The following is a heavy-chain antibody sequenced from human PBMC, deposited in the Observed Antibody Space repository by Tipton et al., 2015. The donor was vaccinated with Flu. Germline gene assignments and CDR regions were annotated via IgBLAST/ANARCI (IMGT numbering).Heavy chain of an antibody. D-gene: IGHD3-10*02. Sequence: TLSLTCDVSGYSISSGYYWGWVRQSPGKGLEWLGSIYHSGTTYYNPSLKSRLTISVDTSKNQFSLRLSSVTAADTAVYYCARHTGDSVRGVIDYWGQGTLVTVSS. V-gene: IGHV4-38-2*01. CDR1: GYSISSGYY. CDR2: IYHSGTT. CDR3: ARHTGDSVRGVIDY. J-gene: IGHJ4*02.